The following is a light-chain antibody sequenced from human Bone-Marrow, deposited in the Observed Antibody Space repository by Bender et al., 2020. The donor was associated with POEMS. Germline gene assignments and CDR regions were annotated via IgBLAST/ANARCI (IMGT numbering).Light chain of an antibody. Sequence: QSVLTQPPSASGTPGQKVTISCSGGSSNIGAGYDVHWYQYHPGTAPKLLIYGNHNRPSGVPARFSGSKSGTSASLAISDIQSEDEGDYYCSSWDDSLSGWVFGGGTKLTVL. CDR1: SSNIGAGYD. CDR3: SSWDDSLSGWV. J-gene: IGLJ3*02. V-gene: IGLV1-44*01. CDR2: GNH.